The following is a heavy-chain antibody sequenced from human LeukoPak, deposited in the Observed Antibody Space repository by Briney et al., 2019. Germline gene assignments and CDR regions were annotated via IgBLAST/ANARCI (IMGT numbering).Heavy chain of an antibody. V-gene: IGHV1-18*01. CDR3: ASAGDTYYDFWSGYPHAFDI. D-gene: IGHD3-3*01. CDR2: ISAYNGNT. Sequence: GASVKVSCKASGYTFTSYGISWVRQAPGQGLEWMGWISAYNGNTNYAQKLQGRVTMTTDTSTSTAYMELRSLRSDDTAVYYCASAGDTYYDFWSGYPHAFDIWGQGTMVTVSS. CDR1: GYTFTSYG. J-gene: IGHJ3*02.